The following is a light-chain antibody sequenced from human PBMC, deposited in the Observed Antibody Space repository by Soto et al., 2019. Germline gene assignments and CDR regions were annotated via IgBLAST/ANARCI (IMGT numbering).Light chain of an antibody. Sequence: EIVLTQSPATLSLSPGERATLSCRASQRVSNYLAWCQQNAGQAPRLLIYDTSNRATGIPAKFSGSGSGADFTLTIKNLEPEDFAGYYWQQQSVWPPKTFGQGTKVEIK. CDR1: QRVSNY. J-gene: IGKJ1*01. V-gene: IGKV3-11*01. CDR2: DTS. CDR3: QQQSVWPPKT.